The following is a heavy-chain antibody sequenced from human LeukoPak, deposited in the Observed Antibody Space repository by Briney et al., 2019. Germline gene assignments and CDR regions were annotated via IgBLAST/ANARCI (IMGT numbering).Heavy chain of an antibody. Sequence: SVKVSCKASGGAFSSYAISWVRQAPGQGLEWMGGIIPIFGTANYAQKFQGRVTITTDESTSTAYMELSSLRSEDTAVYYCASPKAGYSGSYHYYFDYWGQGTLVTVSS. D-gene: IGHD1-26*01. J-gene: IGHJ4*02. CDR2: IIPIFGTA. CDR3: ASPKAGYSGSYHYYFDY. CDR1: GGAFSSYA. V-gene: IGHV1-69*05.